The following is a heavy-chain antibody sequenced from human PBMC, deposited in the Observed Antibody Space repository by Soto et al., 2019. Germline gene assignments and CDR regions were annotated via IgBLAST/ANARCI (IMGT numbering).Heavy chain of an antibody. D-gene: IGHD2-15*01. CDR3: ARERYCSGGSCFARNYNWFDP. CDR2: IYYSGST. CDR1: GGSISSYY. J-gene: IGHJ5*02. V-gene: IGHV4-59*01. Sequence: SETLSLTCTVSGGSISSYYWSWIRQPPGKGLEWIGYIYYSGSTNYNPSLKSRVTISVDTSKNQFSLKLSSVTAADTAVYYCARERYCSGGSCFARNYNWFDPWGQGTLVTVS.